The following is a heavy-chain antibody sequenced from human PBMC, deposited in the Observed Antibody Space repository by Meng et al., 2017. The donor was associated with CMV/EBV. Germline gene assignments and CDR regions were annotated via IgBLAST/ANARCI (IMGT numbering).Heavy chain of an antibody. D-gene: IGHD5-18*01. CDR2: IIPIFGTA. V-gene: IGHV1-69*05. Sequence: SVKVSCKASGGTFSSYAISWVRQAPGQGLEWMGGIIPIFGTANYAQKFQGRVTITTDESTSTAYMELSSLRSEDTAVYYCARVELNTAMSGYGMDVWGRGTTVAVSS. CDR3: ARVELNTAMSGYGMDV. CDR1: GGTFSSYA. J-gene: IGHJ6*02.